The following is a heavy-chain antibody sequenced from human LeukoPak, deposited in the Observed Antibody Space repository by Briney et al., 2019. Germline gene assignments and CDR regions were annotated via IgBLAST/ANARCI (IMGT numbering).Heavy chain of an antibody. CDR3: ARQDGYCSTTSCYSLWFDP. V-gene: IGHV4-39*01. CDR2: IYYSGST. D-gene: IGHD2-2*03. Sequence: SQTLSLTCTVSGDSINSGSYYWGWIRQSPGKGLEWIGSIYYSGSTYYNPSLKSRVTISVDTSKHQFSLKLSSVTAADTAVYYCARQDGYCSTTSCYSLWFDPWGQGTLVTVSS. J-gene: IGHJ5*02. CDR1: GDSINSGSYY.